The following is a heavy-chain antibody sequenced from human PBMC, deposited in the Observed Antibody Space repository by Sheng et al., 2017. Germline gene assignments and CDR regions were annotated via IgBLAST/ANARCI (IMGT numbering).Heavy chain of an antibody. J-gene: IGHJ4*02. V-gene: IGHV4-34*01. CDR3: ARGRTGYPPGVLDY. Sequence: QVQLQQWGAGLLKPSETLSLTCAVYGGSFSGYYWSWIRQPPGKGLEWIGEINHSGSTNYNPSLKSRVTISVDTSKNQFSLKLSSVTAADTAVYYCARGRTGYPPGVLDYWGRGNPSVTVSS. D-gene: IGHD3-9*01. CDR1: GGSFSGYY. CDR2: INHSGST.